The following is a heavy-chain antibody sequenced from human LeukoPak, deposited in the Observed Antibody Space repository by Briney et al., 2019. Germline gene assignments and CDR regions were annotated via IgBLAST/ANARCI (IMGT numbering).Heavy chain of an antibody. CDR1: GFTVSNTF. V-gene: IGHV3-66*01. D-gene: IGHD3-22*01. CDR3: ASPGYYDSSSRDV. CDR2: IYSGGRR. Sequence: GGSLILSCAVSGFTVSNTFMSWVRQAPGKGLEWVSVIYSGGRRDYADSLKGRFTISRDISKNTVYLQMNSLRVEDTAVYYCASPGYYDSSSRDVWGQGARVTVSS. J-gene: IGHJ6*02.